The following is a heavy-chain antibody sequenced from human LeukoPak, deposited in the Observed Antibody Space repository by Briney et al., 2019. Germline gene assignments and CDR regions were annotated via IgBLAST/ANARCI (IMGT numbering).Heavy chain of an antibody. CDR3: AKEDSNGWYFFDY. D-gene: IGHD6-19*01. CDR2: ISSSSSYI. CDR1: GLTFSSYN. J-gene: IGHJ4*02. V-gene: IGHV3-21*01. Sequence: GGSLRLSCAASGLTFSSYNINWVRQAPGKGLEWVSSISSSSSYIYYADSVKGRFTISRDNAKNSLYLQMNSLRAEDTAVYYCAKEDSNGWYFFDYWGREPWSPSPQ.